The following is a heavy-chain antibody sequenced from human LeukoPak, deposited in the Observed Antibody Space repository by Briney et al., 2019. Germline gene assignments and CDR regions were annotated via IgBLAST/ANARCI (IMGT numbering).Heavy chain of an antibody. J-gene: IGHJ5*02. V-gene: IGHV1-69*04. CDR3: ARVDCSSTSCYSSNWFDP. CDR1: GGTFSSYA. D-gene: IGHD2-2*02. Sequence: GASVKVSCKASGGTFSSYAISWVRQAPGQGLEWMGRIIPILGIANYAQKFQGRVTITADKSTSTAYMELSSLRSEDTAVYYCARVDCSSTSCYSSNWFDPWGQGTLVTVSS. CDR2: IIPILGIA.